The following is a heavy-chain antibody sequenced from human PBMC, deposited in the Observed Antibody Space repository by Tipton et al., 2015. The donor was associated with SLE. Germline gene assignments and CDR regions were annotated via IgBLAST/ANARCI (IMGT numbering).Heavy chain of an antibody. J-gene: IGHJ5*02. D-gene: IGHD2-21*01. V-gene: IGHV4-39*07. Sequence: TLSLTCNVSGVSISSSSFYWGWIRQPPGKGLEWIGSMSYRGTTYYNPSLKSRVTISADTSKNQFSLRLSSVTAADTAVYYCARGGRASDWFDLWGQGTLVTVSS. CDR3: ARGGRASDWFDL. CDR2: MSYRGTT. CDR1: GVSISSSSFY.